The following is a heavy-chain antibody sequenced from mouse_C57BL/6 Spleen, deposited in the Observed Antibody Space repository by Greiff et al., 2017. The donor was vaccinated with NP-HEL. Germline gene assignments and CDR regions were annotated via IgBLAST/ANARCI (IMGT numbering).Heavy chain of an antibody. J-gene: IGHJ4*01. D-gene: IGHD3-2*02. CDR3: TRVDSSGYVNYAMDY. CDR1: GYTFTDYE. Sequence: QVQLQQSGAELVRPGASVTLSCKASGYTFTDYEMHWVKQTPVHGLEWIGAIDPETGGTAYNQKFKDKAILTADKSSSTAYMELRSLTSEDSAVYYCTRVDSSGYVNYAMDYWGQGTSVTVSS. V-gene: IGHV1-15*01. CDR2: IDPETGGT.